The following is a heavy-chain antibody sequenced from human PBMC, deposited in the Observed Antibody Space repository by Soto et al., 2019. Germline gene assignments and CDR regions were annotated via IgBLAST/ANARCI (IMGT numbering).Heavy chain of an antibody. CDR1: GGTFSSYA. Sequence: GASVKVSCKASGGTFSSYAISWVRQAPGQGLELMGGIIPIFGTANYAQKFQGRVTITADESTSTAYMELSSLRSEDTAVYYCASDYARYCSGGSCYSFFYWGQGTLVTVYS. CDR3: ASDYARYCSGGSCYSFFY. V-gene: IGHV1-69*13. J-gene: IGHJ4*02. D-gene: IGHD2-15*01. CDR2: IIPIFGTA.